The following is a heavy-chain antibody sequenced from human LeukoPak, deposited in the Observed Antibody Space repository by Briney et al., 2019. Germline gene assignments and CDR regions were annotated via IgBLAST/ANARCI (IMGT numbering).Heavy chain of an antibody. CDR1: GGTYSSYA. J-gene: IGHJ5*02. V-gene: IGHV1-69*05. CDR2: IIPIFGTA. Sequence: SVKVSCKASGGTYSSYAISWVRQAPGQGLEWMGGIIPIFGTANYAQKFQGRVTITTDESTSTAYMELSSLRSEDTAVYYCARDQKDWFDPWGQGTLVTVSS. CDR3: ARDQKDWFDP.